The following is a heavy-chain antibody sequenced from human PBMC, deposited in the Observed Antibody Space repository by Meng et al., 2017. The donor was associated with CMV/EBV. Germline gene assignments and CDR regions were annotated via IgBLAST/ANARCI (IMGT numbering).Heavy chain of an antibody. V-gene: IGHV4-61*01. Sequence: GSLRLSCTVSGGSVSSGSYYWSWIRQPPGKGLEWSGYIYYSGSTNYNPSLKSRVTISVDTSKNQFSLKLSSVTAADTAVYYCVRVRYYDFWSGYSERDYYYYGMDVWGQGTTVTVSS. CDR3: VRVRYYDFWSGYSERDYYYYGMDV. CDR2: IYYSGST. CDR1: GGSVSSGSYY. D-gene: IGHD3-3*01. J-gene: IGHJ6*02.